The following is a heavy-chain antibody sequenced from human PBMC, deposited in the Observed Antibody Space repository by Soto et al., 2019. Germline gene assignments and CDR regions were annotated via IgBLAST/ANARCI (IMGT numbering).Heavy chain of an antibody. CDR1: GYSFTSYW. V-gene: IGHV5-51*01. CDR2: IYPGDSDT. CDR3: ARTYYDILTGYSNYGMDV. Sequence: PGESLKISCKGSGYSFTSYWIGWVRQMPGKGLEWMGIIYPGDSDTRYSPSFQGQVTISADKSISTAYLQWSSLKASDTAMYYCARTYYDILTGYSNYGMDVWGQGTTVTVSS. D-gene: IGHD3-9*01. J-gene: IGHJ6*02.